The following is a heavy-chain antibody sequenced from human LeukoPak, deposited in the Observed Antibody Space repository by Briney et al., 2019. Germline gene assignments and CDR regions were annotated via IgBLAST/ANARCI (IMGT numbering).Heavy chain of an antibody. J-gene: IGHJ6*02. D-gene: IGHD2-15*01. CDR3: ARDRGYCSGGSCYNYYGMDV. CDR2: INSDGSST. V-gene: IGHV3-74*01. CDR1: GFTFSTYW. Sequence: GGSLRLSCAASGFTFSTYWMHWVRQAPGKGLVWVSRINSDGSSTSYADSVKGRFAISRDNAKNTLYLQMNSLRAEDTAVYYCARDRGYCSGGSCYNYYGMDVWGQGTTVTVSS.